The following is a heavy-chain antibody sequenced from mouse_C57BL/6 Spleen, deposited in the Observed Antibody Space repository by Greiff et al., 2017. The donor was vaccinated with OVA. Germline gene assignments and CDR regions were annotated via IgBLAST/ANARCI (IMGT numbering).Heavy chain of an antibody. CDR2: IYPRGGST. CDR3: ARSGWDADDFGD. Sequence: QVQLKQSGPELVKPGASVKLSCKASGYTFTSYDITWVKQRPGQGLEWIGCIYPRGGSTKYNEKFKGKATLTVDTSSSTAYMELHSLTSEDSAVYFCARSGWDADDFGDWGQGTTLTVSS. D-gene: IGHD4-1*01. V-gene: IGHV1-85*01. J-gene: IGHJ2*01. CDR1: GYTFTSYD.